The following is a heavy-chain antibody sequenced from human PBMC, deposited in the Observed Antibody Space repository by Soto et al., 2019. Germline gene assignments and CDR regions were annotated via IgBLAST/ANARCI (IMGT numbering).Heavy chain of an antibody. CDR2: IYYSGST. V-gene: IGHV4-31*03. Sequence: SETLSLTCTVSGGSISSGGYYWSWIRQHPGKGLEWIGYIYYSGSTYYNPSLKSRVTISVDTSKNQFSLKLSSVTAADTAVHYCARARFQVLYGKPYFDSWGQGTLVTVSS. D-gene: IGHD2-2*02. CDR3: ARARFQVLYGKPYFDS. CDR1: GGSISSGGYY. J-gene: IGHJ4*02.